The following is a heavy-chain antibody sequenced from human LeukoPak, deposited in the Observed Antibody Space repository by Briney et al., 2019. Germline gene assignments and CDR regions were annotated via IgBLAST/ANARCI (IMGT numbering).Heavy chain of an antibody. V-gene: IGHV4-4*07. CDR3: ARGHWLGNRFDP. Sequence: SETLSLTCAVSGGSISSYYWSWIRQPAGKGLEWIGRIYTSGSTNYNPSLKSRVTMSVDTSKNQFSLKLSSVTAADTAVYYCARGHWLGNRFDPWGQGTLVTVSS. CDR2: IYTSGST. J-gene: IGHJ5*02. CDR1: GGSISSYY. D-gene: IGHD3-9*01.